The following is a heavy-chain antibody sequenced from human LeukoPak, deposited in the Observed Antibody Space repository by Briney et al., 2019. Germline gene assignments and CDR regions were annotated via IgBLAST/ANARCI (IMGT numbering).Heavy chain of an antibody. D-gene: IGHD1-26*01. Sequence: GASVRVSCKVSGYTLTELSMHGVRQAPGKGLEWMGGFDPEDGETIYAQKFQGRVTMTEDTSTDTAYMELSSLRSEDTAVYYCATRVWRGSYYALYFDYWGQGTLVTVSS. CDR1: GYTLTELS. V-gene: IGHV1-24*01. CDR3: ATRVWRGSYYALYFDY. CDR2: FDPEDGET. J-gene: IGHJ4*02.